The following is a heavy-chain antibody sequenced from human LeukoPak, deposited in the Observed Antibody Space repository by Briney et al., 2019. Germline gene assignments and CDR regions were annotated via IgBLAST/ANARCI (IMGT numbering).Heavy chain of an antibody. CDR1: GFTFSTYA. D-gene: IGHD4-17*01. J-gene: IGHJ4*02. CDR3: AKDMNXVTTTFDY. CDR2: ISNDATKK. V-gene: IGHV3-30*18. Sequence: GGSLRLSCAASGFTFSTYAMHWVRQAPGKGLEWVAVISNDATKKYYADSVKGRSTISRDNSESTLYLQMNSLRAEDTAVYYCAKDMNXVTTTFDYWGQGTLVTVSS.